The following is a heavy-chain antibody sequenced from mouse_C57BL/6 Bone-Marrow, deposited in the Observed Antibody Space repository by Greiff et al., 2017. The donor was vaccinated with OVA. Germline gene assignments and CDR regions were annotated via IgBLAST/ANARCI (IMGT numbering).Heavy chain of an antibody. CDR1: GYTFTSYW. J-gene: IGHJ1*03. V-gene: IGHV1-7*01. CDR3: VGRWYFDV. Sequence: QVQLQQSGAELAKPGASVKLSCKASGYTFTSYWMHWVKQRPGQGLEWIGYINPSSGYTKYNQKFKVKATLTADKSSSTAYMQLSSLTYEDSAVYYCVGRWYFDVWGTGTTVTVSS. CDR2: INPSSGYT.